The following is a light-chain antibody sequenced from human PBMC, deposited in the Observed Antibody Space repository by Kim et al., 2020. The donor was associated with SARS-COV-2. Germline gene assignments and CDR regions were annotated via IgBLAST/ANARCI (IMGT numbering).Light chain of an antibody. CDR1: QSVSTS. Sequence: DIQMTQSPSSLSVSVGDRVTITCRTSQSVSTSLNWYQHKLGKVPSLLIYSASTLRSGVPSRFSGSGSGTNFTLTINSLHPDDFATYYCQQTYNTPRFGQGTKLEI. CDR2: SAS. J-gene: IGKJ2*03. CDR3: QQTYNTPR. V-gene: IGKV1-39*01.